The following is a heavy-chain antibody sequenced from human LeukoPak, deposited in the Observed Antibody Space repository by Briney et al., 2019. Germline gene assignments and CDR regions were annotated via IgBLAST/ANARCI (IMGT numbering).Heavy chain of an antibody. CDR2: IRYDGSNK. V-gene: IGHV3-30*02. J-gene: IGHJ4*02. D-gene: IGHD3-10*01. CDR3: AKDRYYYGSGETGFDY. Sequence: GGSLRLSCAASGFTFSSYGMHWVRQAPGKGLEWVAFIRYDGSNKYYADSVKGRFTISRDNSKNTLYLQMNSLRAEDTAVYYCAKDRYYYGSGETGFDYWGQGTLVTVSS. CDR1: GFTFSSYG.